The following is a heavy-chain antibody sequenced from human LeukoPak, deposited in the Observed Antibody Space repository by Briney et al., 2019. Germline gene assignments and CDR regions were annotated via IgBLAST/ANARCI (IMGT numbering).Heavy chain of an antibody. V-gene: IGHV3-33*06. CDR2: IWYGGSNK. J-gene: IGHJ4*02. CDR1: GFTFSSYG. D-gene: IGHD3-10*01. Sequence: GGSLRLSCAASGFTFSSYGMHWVRQAPGKGLEWVAVIWYGGSNKYYADSVKGRFTISRDNSKNTLYLQMNSLRAEDTAVYYCAKDGDYYGSGTHGDYWGQGTLVTVSS. CDR3: AKDGDYYGSGTHGDY.